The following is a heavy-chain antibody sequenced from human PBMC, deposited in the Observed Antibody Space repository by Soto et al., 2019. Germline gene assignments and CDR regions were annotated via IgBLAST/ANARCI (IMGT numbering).Heavy chain of an antibody. D-gene: IGHD3-10*01. J-gene: IGHJ3*02. V-gene: IGHV4-59*08. CDR2: IYYSGST. Sequence: QVQLQESGPGLAKPSETLSLTCTVSGGSISSYYWSWIRQPPGKGLEWIGYIYYSGSTNYNPSLKSRVTISVDTSKNQFSLKLSSVTAADTAVYYCARLLWFGELFAAFDIWGQGTMVTVSS. CDR1: GGSISSYY. CDR3: ARLLWFGELFAAFDI.